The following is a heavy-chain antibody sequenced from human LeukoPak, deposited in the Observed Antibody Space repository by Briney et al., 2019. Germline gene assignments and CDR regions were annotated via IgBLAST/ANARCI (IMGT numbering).Heavy chain of an antibody. Sequence: SETLSLTCTVSGGSISSYYWSWIRQPAGKGLEWIGRIYTSGSTNYNPSLKSRVTMSVDTSKNQFSLKLSSVIAADTAVYYCARDSRVDFWSGYFPPADNWFDPWGQGTLVTVSS. CDR3: ARDSRVDFWSGYFPPADNWFDP. D-gene: IGHD3-3*01. CDR2: IYTSGST. CDR1: GGSISSYY. V-gene: IGHV4-4*07. J-gene: IGHJ5*02.